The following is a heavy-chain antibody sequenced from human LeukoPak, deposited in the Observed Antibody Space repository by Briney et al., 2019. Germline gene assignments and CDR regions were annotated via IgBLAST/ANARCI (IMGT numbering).Heavy chain of an antibody. CDR2: IGGTGVRT. D-gene: IGHD3-16*01. CDR3: AKDRLGGPYFFHY. Sequence: HPGGSLRLSCASSGFTFSSYAMSWVRQAPGKGLEWVSTIGGTGVRTYYADSVKGRFTISRDNSKNTLYLQINSLRAEDTAVYFCAKDRLGGPYFFHYWGQGTLVTVSS. V-gene: IGHV3-23*01. J-gene: IGHJ4*02. CDR1: GFTFSSYA.